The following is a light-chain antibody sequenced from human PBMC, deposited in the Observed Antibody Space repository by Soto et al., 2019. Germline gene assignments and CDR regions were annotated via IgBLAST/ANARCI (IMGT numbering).Light chain of an antibody. J-gene: IGLJ3*02. CDR1: SSDVGGYDY. Sequence: QSALTQPASVSGSPGQSITISCTGTSSDVGGYDYVSWYQLHPGKAPKLMVFEVSNRPSGVSYRFSGSKSGNTASLTVSGLQAEDEADYYCSSHADSYNWVFGGGTKLTVL. CDR3: SSHADSYNWV. V-gene: IGLV2-14*01. CDR2: EVS.